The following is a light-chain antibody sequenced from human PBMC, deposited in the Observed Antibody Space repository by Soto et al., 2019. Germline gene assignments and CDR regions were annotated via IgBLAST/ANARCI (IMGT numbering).Light chain of an antibody. CDR3: QQHSSYPFT. CDR2: AAS. Sequence: DIQLTQSPSLLSASVGDRVIITCRASQGISSYLAWFQQKPGKAPKVLIYAASTLQSGVPSRFSGSGSGTEFTLTISSLQREDFAIYFCQQHSSYPFTFGPGTKVDIK. J-gene: IGKJ3*01. V-gene: IGKV1-9*01. CDR1: QGISSY.